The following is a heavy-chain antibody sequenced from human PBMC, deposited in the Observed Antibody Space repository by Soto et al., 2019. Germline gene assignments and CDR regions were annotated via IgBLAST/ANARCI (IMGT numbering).Heavy chain of an antibody. D-gene: IGHD5-12*01. CDR2: IYHSGST. J-gene: IGHJ4*02. V-gene: IGHV4-30-2*01. Sequence: QLQLQESGSGLVKPSQTLSLTCAVSGGSISGVGYSCSWIRQPPGKGLEWIGYIYHSGSTYYNASLKSRATISVDRSKNQFSLKLISVTAADTAVYYCAGGPGVARNYWGQGTLVTVSS. CDR1: GGSISGVGYS. CDR3: AGGPGVARNY.